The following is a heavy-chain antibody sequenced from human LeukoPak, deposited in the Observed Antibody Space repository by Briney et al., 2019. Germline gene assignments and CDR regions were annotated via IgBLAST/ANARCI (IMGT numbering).Heavy chain of an antibody. D-gene: IGHD6-6*01. CDR3: ARWSGSVTARNYYYYMDV. CDR1: GGSVRRGNYY. V-gene: IGHV4-61*02. J-gene: IGHJ6*03. Sequence: PSETLSLTCTVSGGSVRRGNYYWTWIRQPAGSGLEWIGRIYTSGTTDYNPSLRTRVTISVDASRNQFSLNLSSVTAADTAVYYCARWSGSVTARNYYYYMDVWGEGTAVTVSS. CDR2: IYTSGTT.